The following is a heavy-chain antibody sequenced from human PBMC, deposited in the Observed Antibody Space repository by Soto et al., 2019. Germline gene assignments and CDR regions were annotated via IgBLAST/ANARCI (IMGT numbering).Heavy chain of an antibody. CDR1: RHNFSSYG. D-gene: IGHD6-13*01. CDR3: ARDAGYSSSWPDY. CDR2: IWNGRSNK. V-gene: IGHV3-33*01. J-gene: IGHJ4*02. Sequence: GGALRLSCAPSRHNFSSYGMHCVRQAPGKGLDWLPGIWNGRSNKYYAYSLKGGFTISTDNSKNTLYLQMNSLRAEDTAVYYFARDAGYSSSWPDYWGRGTLVTVSS.